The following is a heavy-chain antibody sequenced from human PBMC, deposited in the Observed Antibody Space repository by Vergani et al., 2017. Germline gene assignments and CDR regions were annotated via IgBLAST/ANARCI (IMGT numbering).Heavy chain of an antibody. D-gene: IGHD3-16*01. Sequence: QVQLQQWGAGLLKPSETLSLTCAVYGGSFSGYYWSWIRQPPGKGLEWIGEINHSGSTNYNPSLKSRVTISVDTSKNQLSLKLSSVTAADTAVYYCARGGGFYGMDVWGQGTTVTVSS. J-gene: IGHJ6*02. CDR3: ARGGGFYGMDV. V-gene: IGHV4-34*01. CDR2: INHSGST. CDR1: GGSFSGYY.